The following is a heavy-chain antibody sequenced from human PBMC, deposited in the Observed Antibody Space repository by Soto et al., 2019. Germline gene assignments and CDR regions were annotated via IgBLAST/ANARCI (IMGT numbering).Heavy chain of an antibody. CDR2: IKNKPSGETT. CDR1: GFTFSDEW. Sequence: PGGSLRLSCAASGFTFSDEWMNWVRQAPGKGLEWVGRIKNKPSGETTDYAAPVKGRFTISRDDSESRLYLQMNNVKTDDTAVYYCTRGNYGAFHDWGQGTLVTVSS. CDR3: TRGNYGAFHD. J-gene: IGHJ3*01. V-gene: IGHV3-15*07. D-gene: IGHD1-7*01.